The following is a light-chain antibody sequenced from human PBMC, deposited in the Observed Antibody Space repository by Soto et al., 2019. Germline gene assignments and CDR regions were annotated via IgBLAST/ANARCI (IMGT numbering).Light chain of an antibody. V-gene: IGKV1-9*01. CDR2: GAS. CDR1: RDITNF. Sequence: DIQLTQSPSFLSAAVGDRVTITCRASRDITNFLAWYQQKPGKAPELLIYGASTLHSGVPARFSGSGSGTEFTLTISSLQPEDFATYHCQHLNSYPYTFGQGTKVDIK. J-gene: IGKJ2*01. CDR3: QHLNSYPYT.